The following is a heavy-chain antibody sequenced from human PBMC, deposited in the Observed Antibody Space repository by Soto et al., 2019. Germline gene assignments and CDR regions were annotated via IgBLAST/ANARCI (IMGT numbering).Heavy chain of an antibody. CDR1: GGTFSSYT. CDR3: ASDQWLDSSRDDY. CDR2: IIPILGIA. J-gene: IGHJ4*02. Sequence: QVQLVQSEAEVKKPGSSVNVSCKASGGTFSSYTISWVRQAPGQGLEWMGRIIPILGIANYAQKFQGRVTITADKSTSTAYMELCSLRSEDTAVYYCASDQWLDSSRDDYWGQGTLVTVSS. D-gene: IGHD6-13*01. V-gene: IGHV1-69*02.